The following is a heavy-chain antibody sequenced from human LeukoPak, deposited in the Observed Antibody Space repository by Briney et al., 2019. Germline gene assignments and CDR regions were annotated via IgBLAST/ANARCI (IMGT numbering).Heavy chain of an antibody. CDR2: INHSGST. CDR3: ARALPYYYYGMDV. V-gene: IGHV4-34*01. Sequence: SETLSLTCAVYGGSFSGCYWSWIRQPPGKGLEWIGEINHSGSTNYNPSLKSRVTISVDTSKNQFSLKLSSVTAADTAVYYCARALPYYYYGMDVWGQGTTVTVSS. CDR1: GGSFSGCY. J-gene: IGHJ6*02.